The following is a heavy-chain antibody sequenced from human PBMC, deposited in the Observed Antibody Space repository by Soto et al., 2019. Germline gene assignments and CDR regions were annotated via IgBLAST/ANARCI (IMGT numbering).Heavy chain of an antibody. CDR3: ARDLWGYCGADCYPLDV. J-gene: IGHJ6*02. CDR1: GGSISSY. Sequence: SETLSLTCTVSGGSISSYWSWIRQPPGKGLEWIGYMYNTGSTIYNPSLKSRVTISVDTSKNQFSLKLNSVTAADTAVYYCARDLWGYCGADCYPLDVWGQGTTVTVSS. CDR2: MYNTGST. D-gene: IGHD2-21*02. V-gene: IGHV4-59*01.